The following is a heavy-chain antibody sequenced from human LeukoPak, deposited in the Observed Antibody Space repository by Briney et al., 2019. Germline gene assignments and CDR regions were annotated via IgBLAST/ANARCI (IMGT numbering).Heavy chain of an antibody. Sequence: SETLSLTCTVSGGSISSNYWSWIRQPAGKGLEWIGRIYTSGSTNYNPSLKSRVSMSLDTSKNQFSLKLNPVTAADTAVYYCARQPPYYYGMDVWGRGTTVTVFS. CDR1: GGSISSNY. J-gene: IGHJ6*02. CDR3: ARQPPYYYGMDV. V-gene: IGHV4-4*07. CDR2: IYTSGST.